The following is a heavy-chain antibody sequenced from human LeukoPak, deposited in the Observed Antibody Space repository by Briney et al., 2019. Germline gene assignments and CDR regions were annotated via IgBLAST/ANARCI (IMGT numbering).Heavy chain of an antibody. V-gene: IGHV4-61*01. CDR3: ARLEMGFGGYDLFDY. D-gene: IGHD5-12*01. Sequence: PSETLSLTCTVSGGSVSSGSYFWSWIRQPPGTGLEWIGYIYYSGSTNYNPSLKSRATISVDTSKNQFSLKLSSVTAADTAVYYCARLEMGFGGYDLFDYWGQGTLVTVSS. J-gene: IGHJ4*02. CDR1: GGSVSSGSYF. CDR2: IYYSGST.